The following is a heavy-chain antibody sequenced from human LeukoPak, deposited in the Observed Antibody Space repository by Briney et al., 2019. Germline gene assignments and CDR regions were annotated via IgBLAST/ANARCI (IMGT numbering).Heavy chain of an antibody. CDR3: ARDLVGATPKDY. D-gene: IGHD1-26*01. Sequence: GGSLRLSCVASGFTFSSYWMTWVRQAPGKGLEWVANIKTDGSQIYYVDSVKGRFTISRDNAKNSLYLQMKSLRAEDTAVYYCARDLVGATPKDYWAQGTLVTVSS. V-gene: IGHV3-7*01. CDR2: IKTDGSQI. CDR1: GFTFSSYW. J-gene: IGHJ4*02.